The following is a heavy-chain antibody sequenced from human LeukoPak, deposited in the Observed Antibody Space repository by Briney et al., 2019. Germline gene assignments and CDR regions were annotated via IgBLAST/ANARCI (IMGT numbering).Heavy chain of an antibody. CDR2: INPNSGGT. D-gene: IGHD3-22*01. Sequence: ASVKVSCKASGYTFTGYYMHWVRQAPGQGLEWMGWINPNSGGTNCAQKFQGRVTMTRDTSISTAYMELSRLRSDDTAVYYCARDRVYYYDSSGFDYWGQGTLVTVSS. CDR3: ARDRVYYYDSSGFDY. V-gene: IGHV1-2*02. CDR1: GYTFTGYY. J-gene: IGHJ4*02.